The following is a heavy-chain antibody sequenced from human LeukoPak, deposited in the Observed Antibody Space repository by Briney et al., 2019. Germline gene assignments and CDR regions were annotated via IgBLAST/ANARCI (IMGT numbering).Heavy chain of an antibody. Sequence: PSQTPSLPCTVSGGSLSRGSYYWSWIRPPPGKGLEGVWRIYTSGSTNYNPSLKSRVTISVDTSKNQFSLKLSSVTAADTAVYYCARSGGVGAKAIDIYWGQGTLVTVSS. CDR1: GGSLSRGSYY. CDR3: ARSGGVGAKAIDIY. V-gene: IGHV4-61*02. D-gene: IGHD1-26*01. J-gene: IGHJ4*02. CDR2: IYTSGST.